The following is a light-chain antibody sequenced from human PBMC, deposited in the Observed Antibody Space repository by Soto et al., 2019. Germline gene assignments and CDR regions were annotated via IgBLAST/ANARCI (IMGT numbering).Light chain of an antibody. V-gene: IGKV3-11*01. Sequence: EIVLTQSPATLSLSPGERATLSCRASQSVSSYLAWYQQKPGQAPRLLIYDASNRATGIPARFSGSVSGTDFTLTISSLEPEDFAVYYCQERRNWPLITFGGGTMVEFK. CDR3: QERRNWPLIT. J-gene: IGKJ4*01. CDR2: DAS. CDR1: QSVSSY.